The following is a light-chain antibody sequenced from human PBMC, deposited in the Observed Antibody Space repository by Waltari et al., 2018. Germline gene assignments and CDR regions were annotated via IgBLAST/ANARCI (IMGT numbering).Light chain of an antibody. CDR1: QSVGKF. Sequence: EIVLTQSPGTLSLSPGDRATLSCRASQSVGKFLAWYQQKPGQAPRLLIYDASIRATGIPDRFSGSGSGTDFSLTISRLEPEDFALYYCQHYVRLPVSFGQGTKVGIK. V-gene: IGKV3-20*01. J-gene: IGKJ1*01. CDR2: DAS. CDR3: QHYVRLPVS.